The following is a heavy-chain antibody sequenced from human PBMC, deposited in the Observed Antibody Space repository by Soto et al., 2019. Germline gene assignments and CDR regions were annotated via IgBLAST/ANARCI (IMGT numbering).Heavy chain of an antibody. CDR3: VRGVTADY. J-gene: IGHJ4*02. V-gene: IGHV3-74*01. CDR1: GFSFSSYW. CDR2: IKSDGSSI. Sequence: EVQLVESGGGFVQPGGSLRLSCAASGFSFSSYWMYWVRHAPGKGLVWVSRIKSDGSSISYADFAKGRFTMSRDNARNTLSLQMSSLRAEETAIYYCVRGVTADYWGQGTRVTVSS.